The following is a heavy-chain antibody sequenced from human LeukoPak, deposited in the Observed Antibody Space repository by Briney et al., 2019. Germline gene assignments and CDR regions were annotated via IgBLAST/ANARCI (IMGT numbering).Heavy chain of an antibody. J-gene: IGHJ4*02. V-gene: IGHV3-33*06. CDR1: GFTFSSYG. D-gene: IGHD7-27*01. CDR3: AKDRGLVTGDQPDY. CDR2: IWYDGSNK. Sequence: GGSLRLSCAASGFTFSSYGMHWVRQAPGKGLEWVAVIWYDGSNKYYADSVKGRFTISRDNSKNTLYLQMNSLRPEDTAVYYCAKDRGLVTGDQPDYWGQGTLVTVSS.